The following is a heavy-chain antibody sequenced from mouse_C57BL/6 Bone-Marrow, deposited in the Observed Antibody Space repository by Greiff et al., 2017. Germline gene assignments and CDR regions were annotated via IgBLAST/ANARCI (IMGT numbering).Heavy chain of an antibody. CDR1: GFTFSDYG. V-gene: IGHV5-15*01. D-gene: IGHD2-4*01. J-gene: IGHJ1*03. Sequence: DVKLVESGGGLVQPGGSLKLSCAASGFTFSDYGMAWVRQAPRKGPEWVAFISNLAYSIYYADPVTGRFTLARENAKNTLYLEMSSLRSEDTAMYYCARHNYDYDVGYFDVWGTGTTVIVSS. CDR2: ISNLAYSI. CDR3: ARHNYDYDVGYFDV.